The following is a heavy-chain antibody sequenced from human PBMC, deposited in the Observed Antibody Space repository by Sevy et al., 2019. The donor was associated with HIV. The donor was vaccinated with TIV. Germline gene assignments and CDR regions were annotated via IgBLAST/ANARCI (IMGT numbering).Heavy chain of an antibody. Sequence: GGSLRLSCAASRFTFDDYAMYWVRQTLGKRLEWVSFIIWDGGTTYYGDSVKGRFIISRENTNNSLYLQMNNLTSEDTAFYYCVTGGYYGSGSNYNNYYFENWGQGTLVTVSS. D-gene: IGHD3-10*01. J-gene: IGHJ4*01. CDR2: IIWDGGTT. CDR3: VTGGYYGSGSNYNNYYFEN. V-gene: IGHV3-43D*03. CDR1: RFTFDDYA.